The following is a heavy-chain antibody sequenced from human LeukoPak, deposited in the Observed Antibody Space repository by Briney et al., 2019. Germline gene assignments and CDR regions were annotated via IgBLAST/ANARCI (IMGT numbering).Heavy chain of an antibody. Sequence: SQTLSLTXTVSGGSISSGSYYWSWIRQPAGKGLEWIGRVYASGNTNYNPSLKSRITISIDTSQNQFSLMLSSVTAADTAVYYCARLLEVSSTFDPWGQGTLVTVSS. D-gene: IGHD5/OR15-5a*01. J-gene: IGHJ5*02. CDR1: GGSISSGSYY. CDR2: VYASGNT. CDR3: ARLLEVSSTFDP. V-gene: IGHV4-61*02.